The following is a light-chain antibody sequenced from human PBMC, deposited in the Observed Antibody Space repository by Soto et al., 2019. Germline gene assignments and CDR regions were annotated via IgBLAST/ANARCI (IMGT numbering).Light chain of an antibody. CDR3: QQRRNGPPIP. Sequence: EIVLTQSPATLSLSPGERATLSCRASQSVSSYLAWYQQKPGQAPRLLIYDASNRATGIPARFSGSGSGTDFPLTTSSLEPKVFAVYYCQQRRNGPPIPFGKGTRLEIK. J-gene: IGKJ5*01. CDR2: DAS. CDR1: QSVSSY. V-gene: IGKV3-11*01.